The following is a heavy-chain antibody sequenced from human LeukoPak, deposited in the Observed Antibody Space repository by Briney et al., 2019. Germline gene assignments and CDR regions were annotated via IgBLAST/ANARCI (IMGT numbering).Heavy chain of an antibody. J-gene: IGHJ4*02. CDR1: GGSFSGYY. V-gene: IGHV4-34*01. Sequence: SETLSLTCAVYGGSFSGYYWSWIRQPPGKGLEWIGEINHSGSTNYNPSLKSRVTISVDTSKNQFSLKLSSVTAADTAVCYCVRGHSSCLDYWGQGTLVTVSS. CDR3: VRGHSSCLDY. CDR2: INHSGST.